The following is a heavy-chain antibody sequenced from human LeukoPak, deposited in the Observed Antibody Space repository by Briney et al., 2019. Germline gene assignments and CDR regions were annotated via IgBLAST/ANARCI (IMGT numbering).Heavy chain of an antibody. Sequence: GESLKISCKGSGYSFTSYWIGWVRQMPGKGLEWMGTIYPGDSDTRYSPSFQGQVTISAGKSISTAYLQWSSLKASDTAMYYCARSYYDTLTGYDPINWFDPWGQGTLVTVSS. CDR2: IYPGDSDT. J-gene: IGHJ5*02. CDR3: ARSYYDTLTGYDPINWFDP. CDR1: GYSFTSYW. V-gene: IGHV5-51*01. D-gene: IGHD3-9*01.